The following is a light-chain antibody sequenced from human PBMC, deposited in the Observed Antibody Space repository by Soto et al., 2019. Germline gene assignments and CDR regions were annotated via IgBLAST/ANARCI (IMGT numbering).Light chain of an antibody. J-gene: IGLJ2*01. CDR2: EVS. V-gene: IGLV2-8*01. CDR1: SSDVGRYTY. Sequence: QSALTQPPSASGSPGQSVTISCTGTSSDVGRYTYVSWFQQHPGKAPQLMIHEVSKRPSGVPDRFSGSKSSNTASLTVSGLQAEDEADYYCSSYAGSISVFGGGTKRTVL. CDR3: SSYAGSISV.